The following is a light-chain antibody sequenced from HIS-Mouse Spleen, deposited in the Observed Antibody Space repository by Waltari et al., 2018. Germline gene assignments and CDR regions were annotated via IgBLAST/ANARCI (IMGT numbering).Light chain of an antibody. Sequence: SASVGDRVTITCRASQGISNYLAWYQQKPGKVPKLLIYAASTLQSGVPSRFSGSGSGTDFTLTISSLQPEDVATYYCQKYNSAPALTFGGGTKVEIK. J-gene: IGKJ4*01. V-gene: IGKV1-27*01. CDR2: AAS. CDR1: QGISNY. CDR3: QKYNSAPALT.